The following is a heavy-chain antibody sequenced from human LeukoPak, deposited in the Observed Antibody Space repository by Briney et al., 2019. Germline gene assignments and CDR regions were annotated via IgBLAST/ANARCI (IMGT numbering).Heavy chain of an antibody. CDR3: ARPPEMATITASAFDI. J-gene: IGHJ3*02. CDR1: GGSISSSSYY. CDR2: IYYSGST. D-gene: IGHD5-24*01. V-gene: IGHV4-39*07. Sequence: PSETPSLTCTVSGGSISSSSYYWGWIRQPPGKGLEWIGSIYYSGSTYYNPSLKSRVTISVDTSKNQFSLKLSSVTAADTAVYYCARPPEMATITASAFDIWGQGTMVTVSS.